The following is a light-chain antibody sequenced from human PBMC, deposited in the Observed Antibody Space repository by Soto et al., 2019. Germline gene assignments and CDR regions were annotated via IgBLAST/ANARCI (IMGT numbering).Light chain of an antibody. J-gene: IGLJ3*02. V-gene: IGLV1-47*01. CDR2: RNN. CDR1: SSNIGSDY. CDR3: AAWDDSLSGRV. Sequence: QSVLTQPPSVSGTPGQRVTISCSGSSSNIGSDYVYWFQQLPGTAPKVLIYRNNQRPSGVPERFSGSKSGTSASLAISWLRSEDEADYYCAAWDDSLSGRVFGGGTKLTVL.